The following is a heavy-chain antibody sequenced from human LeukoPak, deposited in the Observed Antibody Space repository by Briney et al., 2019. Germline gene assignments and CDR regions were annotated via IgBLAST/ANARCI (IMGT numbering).Heavy chain of an antibody. CDR1: GYTFTSYG. J-gene: IGHJ5*02. CDR2: ISAYNGNT. D-gene: IGHD2-21*01. CDR3: ARGKYCGGDFRRNNWFDP. Sequence: ASVKVSCKASGYTFTSYGISWVRQAPGQGLEWMGWISAYNGNTNYAQKLQGRVTMTTDTSTSTAYMELRSLRSDDTAVYYCARGKYCGGDFRRNNWFDPWGQGTLVTVSS. V-gene: IGHV1-18*01.